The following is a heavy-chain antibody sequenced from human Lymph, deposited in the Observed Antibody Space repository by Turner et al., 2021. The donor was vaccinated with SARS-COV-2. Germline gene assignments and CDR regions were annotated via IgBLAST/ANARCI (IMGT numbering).Heavy chain of an antibody. V-gene: IGHV3-30*04. D-gene: IGHD2-15*01. CDR3: ARGHGGNYYYGMDV. Sequence: QVQLVESGGGVVQPGRSLRLSCSASGFTFSTYVMHWVRQAPGKGLVWVALISYDGSNEYYADSVKGRFTISRDNSKNTVYLHMNSLRTEDTAMYYCARGHGGNYYYGMDVWGQGTTVTVSS. CDR2: ISYDGSNE. CDR1: GFTFSTYV. J-gene: IGHJ6*02.